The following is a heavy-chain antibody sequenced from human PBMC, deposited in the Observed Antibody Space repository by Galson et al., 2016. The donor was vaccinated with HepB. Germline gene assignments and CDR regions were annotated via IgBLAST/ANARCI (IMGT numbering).Heavy chain of an antibody. Sequence: SLRLSCAASGFTLSIHSMNWVRQAPGKGLEWLSYISSSRSTIYYANSVKGRFTISRDNAKHSVHLQMNNLRAEDTAVYYCARGRYDILTGYYHGMDVWGQGTTVTVSS. CDR3: ARGRYDILTGYYHGMDV. D-gene: IGHD3-9*01. V-gene: IGHV3-48*04. J-gene: IGHJ6*02. CDR2: ISSSRSTI. CDR1: GFTLSIHS.